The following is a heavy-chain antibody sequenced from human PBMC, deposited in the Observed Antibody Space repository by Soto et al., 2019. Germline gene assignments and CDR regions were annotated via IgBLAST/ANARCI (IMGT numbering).Heavy chain of an antibody. CDR1: GYTFTSYA. Sequence: ASVKVSCKASGYTFTSYAMHWVRQAPGQRLEWMGWINAGNGNTKYSQKFQGRVTMTRDTSTSTVYMELSSLRSEDTAVYYCARDQRDFLNWFAPWGQGTLVTVSS. V-gene: IGHV1-3*01. CDR2: INAGNGNT. J-gene: IGHJ5*02. CDR3: ARDQRDFLNWFAP.